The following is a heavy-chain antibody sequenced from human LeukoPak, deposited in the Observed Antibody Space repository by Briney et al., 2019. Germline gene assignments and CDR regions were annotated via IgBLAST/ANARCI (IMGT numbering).Heavy chain of an antibody. Sequence: GSSVKVSCKASGGTFSSYAISWVRQAPGQGLEWMGGIIPILGIANYAQKFQGRVTITADKSTSTAYMELSSLRSEDTAVYYCAREWELLPQVDPLGPEFDYWGQGTLVTVSS. CDR3: AREWELLPQVDPLGPEFDY. D-gene: IGHD1-26*01. V-gene: IGHV1-69*04. CDR1: GGTFSSYA. J-gene: IGHJ4*02. CDR2: IIPILGIA.